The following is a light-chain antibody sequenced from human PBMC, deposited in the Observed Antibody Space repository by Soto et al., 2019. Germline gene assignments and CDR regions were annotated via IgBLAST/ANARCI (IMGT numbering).Light chain of an antibody. CDR1: SSNIGSNY. CDR3: AAWDDSLRV. CDR2: RNN. V-gene: IGLV1-47*01. J-gene: IGLJ1*01. Sequence: QSVLTQPPSASGTPGQRVTISCSGSSSNIGSNYVYWYQQLPGTAPKLLIYRNNQRPSGVPDRFSGSKSGTSASLAISGLRSEDEADYCCAAWDDSLRVFGTGTKVTVL.